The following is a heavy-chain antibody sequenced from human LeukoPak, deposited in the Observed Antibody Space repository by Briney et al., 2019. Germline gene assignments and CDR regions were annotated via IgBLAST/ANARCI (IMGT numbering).Heavy chain of an antibody. Sequence: GGSLRLSCAASGFTFSSYGMHWVRQAPGKGLEWVAFIRYDGSNKYYADSAKGRFTISRDNSKNTLYLQMNSLRAEDTAVYYCAKILGYGDYPRDAFDIWGQGTMVTVSS. D-gene: IGHD4-17*01. V-gene: IGHV3-30*02. CDR2: IRYDGSNK. CDR3: AKILGYGDYPRDAFDI. J-gene: IGHJ3*02. CDR1: GFTFSSYG.